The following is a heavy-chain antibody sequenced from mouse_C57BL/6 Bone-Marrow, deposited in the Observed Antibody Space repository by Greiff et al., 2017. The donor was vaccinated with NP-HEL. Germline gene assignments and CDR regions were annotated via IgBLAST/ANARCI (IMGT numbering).Heavy chain of an antibody. CDR3: ARSYYDYSFAY. V-gene: IGHV1-81*01. CDR1: GYTFTSYG. CDR2: IYPRSGNT. D-gene: IGHD2-4*01. Sequence: QVQLKESGAELARPGASVKLSCKASGYTFTSYGISWVKQRTGQGLEWIGEIYPRSGNTYYNEKFKGKATLTADKSSSTAYMELRSLTSEDSAVYFCARSYYDYSFAYWGQGTLVTVSA. J-gene: IGHJ3*01.